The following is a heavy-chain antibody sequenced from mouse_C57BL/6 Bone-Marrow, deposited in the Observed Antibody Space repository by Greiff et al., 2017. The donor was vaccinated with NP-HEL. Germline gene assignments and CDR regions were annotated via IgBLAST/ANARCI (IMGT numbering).Heavy chain of an antibody. J-gene: IGHJ1*03. CDR1: GYTFTDYY. Sequence: EVQLQQSGPELVKPGASVKISCKASGYTFTDYYMNWVKQSHGKSLEWIGDINPNNGGTSYNQKFKGKATLTVDKSSSTAYMELRSLTSEDSAVYYCARGSDGYYPNWYFDVWGTGTTVTVSS. V-gene: IGHV1-26*01. D-gene: IGHD2-3*01. CDR2: INPNNGGT. CDR3: ARGSDGYYPNWYFDV.